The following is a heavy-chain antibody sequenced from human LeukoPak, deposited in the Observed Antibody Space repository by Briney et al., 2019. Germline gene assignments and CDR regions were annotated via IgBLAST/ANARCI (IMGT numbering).Heavy chain of an antibody. CDR1: GFTLSNND. D-gene: IGHD5-18*01. Sequence: GGSLRLSCAASGFTLSNNDMSWVRQAPGKGLEWVSAISGGGGRTYYADSVKGRFTISGDNSKNTLYLQMNSLRAEDTAIYYCAKLTWIQLRGYWGQGTLVTVSS. V-gene: IGHV3-23*01. CDR3: AKLTWIQLRGY. CDR2: ISGGGGRT. J-gene: IGHJ4*02.